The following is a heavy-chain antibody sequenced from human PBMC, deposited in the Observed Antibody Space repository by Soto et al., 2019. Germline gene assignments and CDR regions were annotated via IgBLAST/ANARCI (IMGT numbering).Heavy chain of an antibody. J-gene: IGHJ6*02. V-gene: IGHV1-69*01. CDR1: GGTFSSYA. Sequence: QVQLVQSGAEVKKPGSSVKVSCKASGGTFSSYAISWVRQAPGQGLEWMGGIIPISDTTNYAQKFQGRVTITAVESTSTAYMELRSLRSEDTAVYYCARSQGSSTSLEIYYYYYYGMDVWGQGTTVTVSS. D-gene: IGHD2-2*01. CDR3: ARSQGSSTSLEIYYYYYYGMDV. CDR2: IIPISDTT.